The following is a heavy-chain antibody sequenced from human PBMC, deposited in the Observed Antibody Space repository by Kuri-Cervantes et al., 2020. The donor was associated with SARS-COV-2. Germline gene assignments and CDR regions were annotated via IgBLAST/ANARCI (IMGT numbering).Heavy chain of an antibody. D-gene: IGHD4-11*01. Sequence: GESLKISCAASGFTFSSYSMNWVRQAPGKGLEWVSYISSSSSYTNYADSVKGRFTISRDNAKNSLYLQMNSLRAEDTAVYYCSRDSKLDVWGQGTTVTVSS. V-gene: IGHV3-21*05. CDR3: SRDSKLDV. CDR1: GFTFSSYS. J-gene: IGHJ6*02. CDR2: ISSSSSYT.